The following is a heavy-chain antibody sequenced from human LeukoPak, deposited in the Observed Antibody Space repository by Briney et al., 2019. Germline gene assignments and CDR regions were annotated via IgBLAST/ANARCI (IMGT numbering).Heavy chain of an antibody. CDR1: GYTFTSYG. V-gene: IGHV1-18*01. CDR3: ARRPALGAFDI. J-gene: IGHJ3*02. CDR2: ISAYNGNT. D-gene: IGHD2-2*01. Sequence: ASVKVSCKASGYTFTSYGISWVRQAPGQGLEWMGWISAYNGNTNYAQKLQGRVTMTTDTSTSTDYMELRSLRSADTAADYCARRPALGAFDIWAQGTMVTVSS.